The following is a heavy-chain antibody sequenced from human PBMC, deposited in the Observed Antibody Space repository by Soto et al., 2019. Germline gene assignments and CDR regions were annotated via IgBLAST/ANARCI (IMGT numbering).Heavy chain of an antibody. V-gene: IGHV3-30*18. J-gene: IGHJ4*02. D-gene: IGHD2-15*01. Sequence: QVQLVESGGGVVQPGRSLRLSCAASGFTFSGYGMYWVRQAPGKRLEWVAVISYDGSNEYYADSVKGRFTISRDNSKNTLFLQMNSLRAEDTAVYYCAKGFCSGSGCFSDYWGQGTLVTVSS. CDR1: GFTFSGYG. CDR3: AKGFCSGSGCFSDY. CDR2: ISYDGSNE.